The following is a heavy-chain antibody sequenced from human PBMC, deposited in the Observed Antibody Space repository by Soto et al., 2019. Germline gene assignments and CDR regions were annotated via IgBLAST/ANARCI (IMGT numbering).Heavy chain of an antibody. CDR1: GDSIISSSYN. D-gene: IGHD2-2*01. CDR2: IYYTGRT. CDR3: ARMPTGFPNWFDP. V-gene: IGHV4-39*01. J-gene: IGHJ5*02. Sequence: SETLSLTCTVSGDSIISSSYNWAWIRQPPGKGLEWIGAIYYTGRTSYNPSPQSRVTISVDTSKNQYFVNLRSVTAADTSVYYCARMPTGFPNWFDPWGQGTLVTV.